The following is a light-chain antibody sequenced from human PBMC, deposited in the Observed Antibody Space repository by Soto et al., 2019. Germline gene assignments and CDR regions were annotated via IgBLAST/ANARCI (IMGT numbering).Light chain of an antibody. J-gene: IGKJ5*01. V-gene: IGKV1-27*01. CDR3: PNYDSAPIP. Sequence: DINVTQSPASLSASMGTRVSITCRASQDIRNYLAWYQQKPGKVPKVLIYAASTLQPGVPSRFSGSGSGTDFTLTINSLQPDDIATYYCPNYDSAPIPFGQGTLLEIK. CDR2: AAS. CDR1: QDIRNY.